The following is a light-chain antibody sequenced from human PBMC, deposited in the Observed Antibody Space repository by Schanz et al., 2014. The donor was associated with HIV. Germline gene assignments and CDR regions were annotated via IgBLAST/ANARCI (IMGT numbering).Light chain of an antibody. Sequence: QSVLTQPPSASGTPGQRVTISCSGSSSNIGSNYVYWYQQLPGAAPKVLINSNNHRPSGVPDRFSGSKSGTSGSLAISGLQSEDEADYYCAAWDDNLNGVVFGGGTKLTV. J-gene: IGLJ2*01. CDR3: AAWDDNLNGVV. CDR2: SNN. V-gene: IGLV1-44*01. CDR1: SSNIGSNY.